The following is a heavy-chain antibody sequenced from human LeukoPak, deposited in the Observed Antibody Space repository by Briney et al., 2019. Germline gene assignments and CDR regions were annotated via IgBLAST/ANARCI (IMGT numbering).Heavy chain of an antibody. D-gene: IGHD4-17*01. CDR3: ARLTMSYGVYSDY. CDR2: NSTSGSTI. V-gene: IGHV3-11*01. CDR1: GFTFSDYY. J-gene: IGHJ4*02. Sequence: PGGSLRLSCAASGFTFSDYYMSRIRQAPGKGLEWVSYNSTSGSTIYYAASVKGRFTISRDNAKNSLYLQMNRLRAEDTAVYYCARLTMSYGVYSDYWGQGTLVTVSS.